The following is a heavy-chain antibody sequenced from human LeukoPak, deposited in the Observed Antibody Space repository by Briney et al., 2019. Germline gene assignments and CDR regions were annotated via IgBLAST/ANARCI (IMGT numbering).Heavy chain of an antibody. CDR1: GFTFDDYT. V-gene: IGHV3-43*01. CDR2: ISWDGGST. CDR3: AKDIGLTVTTSPMDV. J-gene: IGHJ6*02. Sequence: TGGSLRLSCAASGFTFDDYTMHWVRQAPGKGLEWVSLISWDGGSTYYADSVKGRFTISRDNSKNSLYLQMNSLRTEDTALYYCAKDIGLTVTTSPMDVWGQGTTVTVFS. D-gene: IGHD4-11*01.